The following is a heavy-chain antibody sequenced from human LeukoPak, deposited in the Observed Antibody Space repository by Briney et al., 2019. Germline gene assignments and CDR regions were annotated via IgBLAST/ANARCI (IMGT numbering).Heavy chain of an antibody. CDR1: GGSISSSSYY. D-gene: IGHD3-3*01. Sequence: SETLSLTCTVSGGSISSSSYYWGWIRQPPGKGLEWIGSIYYSGSTYYNPSLKSRVTISIDTSKNQFSLKLSSVTAADTAVYYCARVGGDFWSGYSDYWGQGTLVTVSS. CDR3: ARVGGDFWSGYSDY. CDR2: IYYSGST. J-gene: IGHJ4*02. V-gene: IGHV4-39*07.